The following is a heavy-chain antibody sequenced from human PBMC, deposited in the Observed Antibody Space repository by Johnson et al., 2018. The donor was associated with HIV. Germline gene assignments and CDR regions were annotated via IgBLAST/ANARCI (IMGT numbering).Heavy chain of an antibody. J-gene: IGHJ3*02. CDR3: ARDSTLGIAAAGVDAFDI. CDR1: RFSFSDYA. CDR2: ISYAGSNK. V-gene: IGHV3-30-3*01. D-gene: IGHD6-13*01. Sequence: VQLVESGGGVVQPGRSLRLSCAASRFSFSDYAMHWVRQAPGKGLEWVALISYAGSNKYYAASVKGRFTISRDNSTNTLYLQMNSLRVEDTAVYYCARDSTLGIAAAGVDAFDIWGQGTMIMVSS.